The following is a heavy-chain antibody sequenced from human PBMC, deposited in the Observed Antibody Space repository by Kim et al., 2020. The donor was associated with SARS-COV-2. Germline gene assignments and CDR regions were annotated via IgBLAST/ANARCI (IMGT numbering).Heavy chain of an antibody. V-gene: IGHV3-53*01. J-gene: IGHJ4*02. CDR3: ASNIVAGPAQLDY. Sequence: AESGKSRFTISRDNSKNTLYLQMNSLRAEDTAVYYGASNIVAGPAQLDYWGQGTLVTVSS. D-gene: IGHD2-21*01.